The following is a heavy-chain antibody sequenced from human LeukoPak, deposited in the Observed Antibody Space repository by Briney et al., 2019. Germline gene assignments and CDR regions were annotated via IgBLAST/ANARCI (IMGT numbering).Heavy chain of an antibody. CDR3: ASEEDAFDY. Sequence: ASVTVSCKASGYTFTGHYMHWVRQAPGQGLEWMGWINPNSGGTNYAQKFRGRVTMTRDTSISTAYMELSRLRSDDSAVYYCASEEDAFDYWGQGTLVTVSS. CDR1: GYTFTGHY. D-gene: IGHD2-8*01. J-gene: IGHJ4*02. CDR2: INPNSGGT. V-gene: IGHV1-2*02.